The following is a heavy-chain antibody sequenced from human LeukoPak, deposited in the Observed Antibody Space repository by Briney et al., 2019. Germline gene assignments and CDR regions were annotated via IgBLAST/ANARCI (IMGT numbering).Heavy chain of an antibody. V-gene: IGHV3-21*04. CDR3: ASPLYCSSTSCSHFDY. Sequence: GGSLRLSCAASGFTFSSYSMNWVRQAPGKGLEWVSSISSSSSYIYYADSVKGRFTISRDNAKNSLYLQMNSLRAEDTAVYYCASPLYCSSTSCSHFDYWGQGTLVTVSS. D-gene: IGHD2-2*01. CDR1: GFTFSSYS. J-gene: IGHJ4*02. CDR2: ISSSSSYI.